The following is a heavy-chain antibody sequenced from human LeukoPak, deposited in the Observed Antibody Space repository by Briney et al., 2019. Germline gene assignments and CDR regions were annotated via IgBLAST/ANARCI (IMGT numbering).Heavy chain of an antibody. CDR2: IRSKANSYAT. CDR3: TRHVRDYDFWSGYELDY. V-gene: IGHV3-73*01. CDR1: GFTFSGSA. D-gene: IGHD3-3*01. J-gene: IGHJ4*02. Sequence: GGSLRLSCAASGFTFSGSAMHWVRQASGKGLEWVGRIRSKANSYATAYAASVKGRFTISRDDSKNTAYLQMNSLKTEDTAVYYCTRHVRDYDFWSGYELDYWGQGTLVTVSS.